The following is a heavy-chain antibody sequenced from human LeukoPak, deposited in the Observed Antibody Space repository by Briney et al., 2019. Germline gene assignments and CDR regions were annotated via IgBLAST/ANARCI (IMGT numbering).Heavy chain of an antibody. J-gene: IGHJ4*02. Sequence: GGSLRLSCAASGFTFSTCAMHWVRQAPGKGLEWVSVISSDGSNQYYAGSVKGRFTISRDNSKNTLYLQMNSLRAEDTAVYYCAKDGRRSIDYWGQGTLVTVSS. D-gene: IGHD2-15*01. V-gene: IGHV3-30-3*01. CDR1: GFTFSTCA. CDR2: ISSDGSNQ. CDR3: AKDGRRSIDY.